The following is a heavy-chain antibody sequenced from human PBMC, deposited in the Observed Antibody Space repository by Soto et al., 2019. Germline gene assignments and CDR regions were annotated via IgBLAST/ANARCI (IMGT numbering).Heavy chain of an antibody. J-gene: IGHJ4*02. Sequence: SETLSLTCTVSGGSVTNSSYYWGWIHQSPGKGLEWIGSVYYRGRSYSKSSVKSRVTISVDTSKNRFSLSLNSVTASDTAVYFCVSQRTTVPTQACFDYWGPGALVTVSS. D-gene: IGHD4-17*01. CDR3: VSQRTTVPTQACFDY. V-gene: IGHV4-39*01. CDR2: VYYRGRS. CDR1: GGSVTNSSYY.